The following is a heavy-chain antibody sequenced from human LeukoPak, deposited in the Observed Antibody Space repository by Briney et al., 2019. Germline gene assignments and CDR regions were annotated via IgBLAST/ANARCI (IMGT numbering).Heavy chain of an antibody. CDR1: GFTFSSYW. V-gene: IGHV3-74*01. CDR2: INSDGSST. Sequence: GGSLRLSCAASGFTFSSYWMHWVRQAPGKGLVWVSRINSDGSSTSYADSVKGRFTISRDNAKNTLYLQMNSLRAEDTAVYYCASGPSLAMAPWYYYGMDVWGQGTTVSVSS. J-gene: IGHJ6*02. D-gene: IGHD5-18*01. CDR3: ASGPSLAMAPWYYYGMDV.